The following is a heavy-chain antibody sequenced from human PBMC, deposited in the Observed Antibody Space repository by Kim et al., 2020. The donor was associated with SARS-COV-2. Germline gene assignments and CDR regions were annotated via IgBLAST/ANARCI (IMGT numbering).Heavy chain of an antibody. CDR2: TYYRSQWYN. CDR1: WDSVSGSTTA. V-gene: IGHV6-1*01. CDR3: ASLSSSGYYYFDS. D-gene: IGHD6-19*01. J-gene: IGHJ4*02. Sequence: SQTLSLTCAIFWDSVSGSTTAWNWIRQSPSRGLEWLGRTYYRSQWYNDYAVSLRGRITISPDTSNNQFSLQLNSVTPEDTAVYYCASLSSSGYYYFDSWGQGTLVTVSS.